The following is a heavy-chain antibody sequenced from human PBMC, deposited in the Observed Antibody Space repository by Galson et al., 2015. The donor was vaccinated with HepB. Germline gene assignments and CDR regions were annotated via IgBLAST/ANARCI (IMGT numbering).Heavy chain of an antibody. V-gene: IGHV1-69*13. D-gene: IGHD5-18*01. Sequence: SVKVSCKASGGTFSSYAISWVRQAPGQGLEWMGGIIPIFGTANYAQKFQGRVTITADESTSTAYMELSSLRSEDAAVYYCARAGYSYGYWYYYYYYDMDVWGQGTTVTVSS. CDR2: IIPIFGTA. CDR3: ARAGYSYGYWYYYYYYDMDV. J-gene: IGHJ6*02. CDR1: GGTFSSYA.